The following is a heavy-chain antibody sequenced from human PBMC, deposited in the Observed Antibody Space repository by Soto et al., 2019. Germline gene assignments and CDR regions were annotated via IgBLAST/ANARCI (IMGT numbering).Heavy chain of an antibody. CDR1: GFTFSNYN. Sequence: EVQLVESGGGLVQPGGSLRLSCGASGFTFSNYNMNWVRQAPGKGLEWVSYISSSGSTTYYADSVKGRFTISRDNAKDSLLLQMNSLRDEDTAVYYCARDAFDYDATGYHSDYWGQGTLVTVSS. J-gene: IGHJ4*02. V-gene: IGHV3-48*02. CDR3: ARDAFDYDATGYHSDY. D-gene: IGHD3-22*01. CDR2: ISSSGSTT.